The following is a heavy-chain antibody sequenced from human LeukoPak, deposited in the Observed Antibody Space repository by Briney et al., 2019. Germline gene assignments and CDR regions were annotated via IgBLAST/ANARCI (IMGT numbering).Heavy chain of an antibody. CDR1: GFTFSSYW. CDR3: ALIRTTKGADY. Sequence: GGSLRLSCAASGFTFSSYWRSWVRQAPGKGLEWVANIKQDGSEKYYVDSVKGRFTISRDNAKNSLYLQMNSLRAEDTAVYYCALIRTTKGADYWGQGTLVTVSS. CDR2: IKQDGSEK. D-gene: IGHD2/OR15-2a*01. V-gene: IGHV3-7*01. J-gene: IGHJ4*02.